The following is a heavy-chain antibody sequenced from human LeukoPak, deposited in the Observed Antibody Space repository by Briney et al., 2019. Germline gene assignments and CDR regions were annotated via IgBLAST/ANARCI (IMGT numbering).Heavy chain of an antibody. CDR2: IYSGGST. Sequence: PGGSLRLSCAASRFTVRSNYMSWGRQAPGKGLEWVSVIYSGGSTYYADSVKGRFTTSRDNSKKTLYLQINSLGAEDTPVYYCARANPEHYSYGIFDYWGQGTLVTVSS. D-gene: IGHD5-18*01. J-gene: IGHJ4*02. V-gene: IGHV3-53*01. CDR1: RFTVRSNY. CDR3: ARANPEHYSYGIFDY.